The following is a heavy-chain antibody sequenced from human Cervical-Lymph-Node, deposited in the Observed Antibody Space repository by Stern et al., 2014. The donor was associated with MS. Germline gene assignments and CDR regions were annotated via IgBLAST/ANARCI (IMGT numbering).Heavy chain of an antibody. CDR2: IWPDGSTE. Sequence: EVQLVESGGALVQPGGSLRLSCAASGFTFSSHYMSWVRQAPGQGLEWVATIWPDGSTEYYVDSVKGRFTVSRDNAKSSLNLQMNGLRAADTAVYYCAALLGQVTTFKSWGQGARVTVSS. CDR3: AALLGQVTTFKS. J-gene: IGHJ5*02. CDR1: GFTFSSHY. V-gene: IGHV3-7*01. D-gene: IGHD2/OR15-2a*01.